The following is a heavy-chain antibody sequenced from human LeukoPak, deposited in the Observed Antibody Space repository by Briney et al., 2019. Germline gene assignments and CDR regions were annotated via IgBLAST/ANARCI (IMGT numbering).Heavy chain of an antibody. Sequence: SGPVLMKPTETLTLTCTVSGFSLTNARMGVSWIRQPPGKALEWLALIYWDDDKRYSPSLKSRLTITKDTSKNQVVLTMTNMDPVDTATYYCAHRRGSGSYYDYWGQGTLVTVSS. CDR2: IYWDDDK. CDR1: GFSLTNARMG. CDR3: AHRRGSGSYYDY. J-gene: IGHJ4*02. V-gene: IGHV2-5*08. D-gene: IGHD3-10*01.